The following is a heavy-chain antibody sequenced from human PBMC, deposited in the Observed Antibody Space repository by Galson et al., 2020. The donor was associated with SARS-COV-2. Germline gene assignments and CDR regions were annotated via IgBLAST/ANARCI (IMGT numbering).Heavy chain of an antibody. CDR2: INYDGTDI. CDR1: GFSFSSHW. D-gene: IGHD2-21*02. CDR3: TRDGVRTAPLDY. J-gene: IGHJ4*02. V-gene: IGHV3-74*01. Sequence: GGSLRLTCAASGFSFSSHWLHWVRRAPGKGLDWVSRINYDGTDIAYADSVKGRFSISRDNAKNTVCLEMNSLRVDDTAVYYSTRDGVRTAPLDYWGQGTLVTVSS.